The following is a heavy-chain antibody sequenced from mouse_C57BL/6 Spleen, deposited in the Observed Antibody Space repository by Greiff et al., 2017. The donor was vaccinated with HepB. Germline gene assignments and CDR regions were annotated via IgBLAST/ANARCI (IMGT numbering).Heavy chain of an antibody. CDR1: GFTFTDYY. J-gene: IGHJ4*01. D-gene: IGHD1-1*01. V-gene: IGHV7-3*01. CDR3: ARSHGSSCLYAMDY. Sequence: EVQLVESGGGLVQPGGSLSLSCAASGFTFTDYYMSWVRQPPGKALEWLGFIRNKANGYTTEYSASVKGRFTISRDNSQSILYLQMNALRAEDSATYYCARSHGSSCLYAMDYWGQGTSVTVSS. CDR2: IRNKANGYTT.